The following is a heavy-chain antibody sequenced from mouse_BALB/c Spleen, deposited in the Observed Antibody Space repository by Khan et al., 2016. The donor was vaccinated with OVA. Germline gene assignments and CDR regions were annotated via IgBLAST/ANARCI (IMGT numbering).Heavy chain of an antibody. CDR2: INPSSGGT. Sequence: QVQLQQSGAELVRPGVSVTLSCKASGYTFTSYWMHWIKQRPEQGLERIGEINPSSGGTNYNEKFKSQATLTVNKSSSTAYTQLSSLTYEDTAIYYCAQSAGYYALDSWGQRTSVTVYS. D-gene: IGHD3-1*01. V-gene: IGHV1S81*02. J-gene: IGHJ4*01. CDR1: GYTFTSYW. CDR3: AQSAGYYALDS.